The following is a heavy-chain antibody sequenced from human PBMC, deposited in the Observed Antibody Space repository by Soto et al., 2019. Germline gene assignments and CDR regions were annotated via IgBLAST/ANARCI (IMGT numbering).Heavy chain of an antibody. V-gene: IGHV3-30*18. CDR3: GKAQRTDIVVAISPNPFDI. CDR1: GFTFSSYG. D-gene: IGHD2-2*01. Sequence: GGSLRLSCAASGFTFSSYGMHWVRQAPGKGLEWVAVIAYDGSNKYYADSVKGRFTISRDNSKNTLYLQMNSLRAEDTAVYYCGKAQRTDIVVAISPNPFDIWGQGTLGT. CDR2: IAYDGSNK. J-gene: IGHJ3*02.